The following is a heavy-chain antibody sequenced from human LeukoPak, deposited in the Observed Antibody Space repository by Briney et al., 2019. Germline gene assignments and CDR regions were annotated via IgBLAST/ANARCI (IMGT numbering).Heavy chain of an antibody. CDR3: ARVEADIRGDV. CDR1: GGTFSSYA. V-gene: IGHV1-69*04. Sequence: SVKVSCKASGGTFSSYAISWVRQAPGQGLEWMGRIIPILGIANYAQKFQGRVTITADKSTSTAYMELSSLRSEDTAVYYCARVEADIRGDVWGRGTTVTVSS. CDR2: IIPILGIA. J-gene: IGHJ6*02.